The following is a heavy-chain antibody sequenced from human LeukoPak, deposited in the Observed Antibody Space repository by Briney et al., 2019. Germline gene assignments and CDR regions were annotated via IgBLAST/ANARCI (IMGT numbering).Heavy chain of an antibody. V-gene: IGHV3-66*01. CDR2: LYSGGNT. CDR1: GLTVSTNY. Sequence: GGSLRLSCAVSGLTVSTNYMSWVRQAPGRGLEWVSVLYSGGNTYYADSVKGRFTISRDSSKNTLYLQMNSLRAEDTAVYYCARSNWYFDLWGRGALVTVSS. J-gene: IGHJ2*01. CDR3: ARSNWYFDL.